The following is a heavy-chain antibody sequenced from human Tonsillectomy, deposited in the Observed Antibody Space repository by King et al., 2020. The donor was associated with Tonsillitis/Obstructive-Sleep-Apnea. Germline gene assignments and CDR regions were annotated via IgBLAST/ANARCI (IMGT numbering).Heavy chain of an antibody. Sequence: VQLVESGGGVVQPGGSLRLSCGASGFTFKNYAMHWVRQAPGKGLEWVAVISYDGSNKYYADSVKGRFTIARDNSKKTLYLQMNSLRTEDTAVYYCARHDYGKYYFDYWGQGTLVTVSS. CDR3: ARHDYGKYYFDY. V-gene: IGHV3-30*01. CDR2: ISYDGSNK. J-gene: IGHJ4*02. D-gene: IGHD4-17*01. CDR1: GFTFKNYA.